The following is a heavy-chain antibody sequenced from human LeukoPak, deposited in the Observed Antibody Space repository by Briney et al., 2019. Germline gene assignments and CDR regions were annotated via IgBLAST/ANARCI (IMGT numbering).Heavy chain of an antibody. J-gene: IGHJ4*02. D-gene: IGHD6-13*01. CDR3: ARAKYSSSWYVSGFDY. Sequence: PSETLSLTCTVSGGSIRSYYWSWIRQPPGKGLEWIGYIYNSGSTNYNPSLKSRVTISVDKSKNQFSLKLSSVTAADTAVYYCARAKYSSSWYVSGFDYWGQGTLVTVSS. CDR1: GGSIRSYY. CDR2: IYNSGST. V-gene: IGHV4-59*12.